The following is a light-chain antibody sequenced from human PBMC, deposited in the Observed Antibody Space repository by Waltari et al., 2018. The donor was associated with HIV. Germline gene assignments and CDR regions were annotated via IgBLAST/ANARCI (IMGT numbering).Light chain of an antibody. V-gene: IGKV2-28*01. CDR1: QGLHTNENNY. Sequence: IVMTQSHLSLPVPPGELASISCRSSQGLHTNENNYLDWYLQKPGQSPQLLIYVGSNRAAGVPDRLSGSGSGPDFTLKISRVEAEDVGVYYCMQARQTPLTFGGGTKLEIK. J-gene: IGKJ4*01. CDR3: MQARQTPLT. CDR2: VGS.